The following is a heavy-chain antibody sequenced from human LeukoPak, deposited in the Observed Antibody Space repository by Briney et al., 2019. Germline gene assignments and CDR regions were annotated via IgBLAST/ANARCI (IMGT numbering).Heavy chain of an antibody. CDR1: GFTFSSYA. Sequence: GGSLRLSCAASGFTFSSYAMSWVRQAPGKGLEWVSAISGSGGSTYYADSVKGRFTISRDNSKSTLYLQMNSLRAEDTAVYYCAKTSGYSSGWYLFDYWGQGTLVTVSS. CDR2: ISGSGGST. D-gene: IGHD6-19*01. CDR3: AKTSGYSSGWYLFDY. V-gene: IGHV3-23*01. J-gene: IGHJ4*02.